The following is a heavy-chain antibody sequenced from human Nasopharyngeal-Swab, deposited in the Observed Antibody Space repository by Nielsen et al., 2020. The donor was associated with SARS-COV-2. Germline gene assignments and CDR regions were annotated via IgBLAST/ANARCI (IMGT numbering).Heavy chain of an antibody. CDR3: RGITGTPGAFDI. CDR1: GGSISSSNW. CDR2: IYHSGST. V-gene: IGHV4-4*02. J-gene: IGHJ3*02. D-gene: IGHD1-20*01. Sequence: SETLSLTCAVSGGSISSSNWWSLVRQPPGKGLEWIGEIYHSGSTNYNPSLKSRVTISVDTSKNQFSLKLSSVTAADTAVYYCRGITGTPGAFDIWGLGTMVTVSS.